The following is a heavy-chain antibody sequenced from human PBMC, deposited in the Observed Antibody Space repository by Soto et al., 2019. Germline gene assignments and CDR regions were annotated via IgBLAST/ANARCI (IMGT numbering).Heavy chain of an antibody. CDR3: ARRRYYDFYWFDP. CDR2: VNAGNGNT. J-gene: IGHJ5*02. D-gene: IGHD3-3*01. Sequence: ASVKVSCKASGYTFTSYAMHWVRQAPGQRLEWMGWVNAGNGNTKYSQKFQGRVTITRDTSASTAYMELSSLRSEDTAVYYCARRRYYDFYWFDPWGQGTLVTVSS. CDR1: GYTFTSYA. V-gene: IGHV1-3*01.